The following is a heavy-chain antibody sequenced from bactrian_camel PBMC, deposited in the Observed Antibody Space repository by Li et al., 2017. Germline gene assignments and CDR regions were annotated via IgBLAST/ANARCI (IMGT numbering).Heavy chain of an antibody. J-gene: IGHJ4*01. CDR1: GFTFSRST. Sequence: VQLVESGGGLVQPGGSLRLSCAAPGFTFSRSTMNWVRQAPGKEREGFAGIDRDDRSGYADSVKGRFTISRDNAQDTAYLQMHSLNPEDTAIYYCVRDGRGLGTALNLDYRGQGTQVTVS. CDR3: VRDGRGLGTALNLDY. D-gene: IGHD5*01. V-gene: IGHV3S10*01. CDR2: IDRDDRS.